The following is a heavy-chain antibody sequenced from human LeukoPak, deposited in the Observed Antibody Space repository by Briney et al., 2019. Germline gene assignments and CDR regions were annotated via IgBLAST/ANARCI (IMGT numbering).Heavy chain of an antibody. CDR3: ARYCSGGSCYVDP. J-gene: IGHJ5*02. D-gene: IGHD2-15*01. Sequence: SETLSLTCTVSGGSISSSSYYWGWIRQPPGKGLEWIGSIYYSGSTYYNPSLKSRVTISVDTSKNQFSLKLSSVTAADTAVYYCARYCSGGSCYVDPWGQGTLVTVSS. CDR2: IYYSGST. V-gene: IGHV4-39*07. CDR1: GGSISSSSYY.